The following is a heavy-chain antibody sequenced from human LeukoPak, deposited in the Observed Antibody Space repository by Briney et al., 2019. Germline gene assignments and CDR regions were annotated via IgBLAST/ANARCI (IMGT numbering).Heavy chain of an antibody. CDR3: ARAKGRDGYKGILEY. CDR1: GGSFSGYY. CDR2: INPSGST. V-gene: IGHV4-34*01. J-gene: IGHJ4*02. Sequence: KTSETLSLTYAVYGGSFSGYYWTWIRQPPGKGLEWIGEINPSGSTNYNPSLKSQVTISVDTSKNQFSLKLSSVTAADTAVFYCARAKGRDGYKGILEYWGQGALVTVSS. D-gene: IGHD5-24*01.